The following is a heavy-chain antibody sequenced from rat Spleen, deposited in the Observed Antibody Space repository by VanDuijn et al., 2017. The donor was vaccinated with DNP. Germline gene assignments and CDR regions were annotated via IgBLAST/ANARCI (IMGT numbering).Heavy chain of an antibody. D-gene: IGHD4-4*01. CDR1: GYSITSNY. J-gene: IGHJ3*01. CDR3: SGRGSSDNCFVY. Sequence: EVQLQESGPGLVKPSQSLSLTCSVTGYSITSNYWGWIRKFPGNKMEWIGLISYSGGTSYNPSLKSRISITRDTSKNQFFLPLNSVTTEYTATFYCSGRGSSDNCFVYWGQGTLVTVSS. CDR2: ISYSGGT. V-gene: IGHV3-1*01.